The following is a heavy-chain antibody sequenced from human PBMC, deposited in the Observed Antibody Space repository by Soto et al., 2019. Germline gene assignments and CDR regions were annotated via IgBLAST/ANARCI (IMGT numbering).Heavy chain of an antibody. Sequence: QVQLQESGPGLVKPSQTLSLTCTVSGGSISSGGYYWSWIRQHPGKGLEWIGYIYYSGSTYYNPSLKRRVTTTVDTSKNQCSLKLSSVPAADTAVYYCASLQYRYRPWDYYYGMDVWGQGTTVTVSS. J-gene: IGHJ6*02. CDR3: ASLQYRYRPWDYYYGMDV. CDR2: IYYSGST. CDR1: GGSISSGGYY. V-gene: IGHV4-31*03. D-gene: IGHD5-18*01.